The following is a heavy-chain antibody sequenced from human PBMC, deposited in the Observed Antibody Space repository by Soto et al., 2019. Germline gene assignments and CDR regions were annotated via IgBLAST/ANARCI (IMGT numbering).Heavy chain of an antibody. CDR3: AAAGPIWALQGWFDP. Sequence: SQTLSLTCAISGDSVSSNSAAWNWIRQSPSRGLEWLGRTYYRSKWYNDYAVSVKSRITINPDTSKNQFSLQLNSVTPEDTAVYYCAAAGPIWALQGWFDPWGQGTLVTVSS. D-gene: IGHD3-16*01. V-gene: IGHV6-1*01. CDR2: TYYRSKWYN. J-gene: IGHJ5*02. CDR1: GDSVSSNSAA.